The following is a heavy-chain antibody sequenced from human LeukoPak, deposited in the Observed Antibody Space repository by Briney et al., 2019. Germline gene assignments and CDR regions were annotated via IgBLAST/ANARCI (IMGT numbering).Heavy chain of an antibody. V-gene: IGHV3-21*01. CDR2: ISSSSYI. CDR3: ARELRYCSSTSCYSYFDY. D-gene: IGHD2-2*02. Sequence: GGSLRLSCAASGFTFSSYSMNWVRQAPGKGLEWVSSISSSSYIYYADSVKGRLTTPRDNAKTSLYLQMKSLRAEDTAVYYCARELRYCSSTSCYSYFDYGGQGPLVTVSS. CDR1: GFTFSSYS. J-gene: IGHJ4*02.